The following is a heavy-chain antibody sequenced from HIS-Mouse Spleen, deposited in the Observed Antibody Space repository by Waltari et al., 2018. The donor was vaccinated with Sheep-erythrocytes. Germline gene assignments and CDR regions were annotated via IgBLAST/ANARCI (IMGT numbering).Heavy chain of an antibody. V-gene: IGHV1-2*02. CDR3: AGYSGSLDY. D-gene: IGHD1-26*01. CDR1: GYTFTGYY. J-gene: IGHJ4*02. CDR2: SNPNSGGT. Sequence: QVQLVQSGAEVKKPGASVKVSCKASGYTFTGYYMPWGRQAPGQGVEWMEWSNPNSGGTNDAQKFQGRVTMTRDTSISTAYMELSRLRSDDTAVYYCAGYSGSLDYWGQGTLVTVSS.